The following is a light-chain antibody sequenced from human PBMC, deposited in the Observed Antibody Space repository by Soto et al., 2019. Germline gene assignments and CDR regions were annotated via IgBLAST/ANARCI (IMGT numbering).Light chain of an antibody. Sequence: EAVMTQSPRNLPVTLGQPASISCWSSQGLVYSDGNTYLNWFQQRPGHSPRRLLYKVSFRDSGVPDRFSGSGSGTAFTLTISRVEAEDVGIYYCMQATHWPPYTFGQGTKLEIK. CDR3: MQATHWPPYT. V-gene: IGKV2-30*01. CDR2: KVS. J-gene: IGKJ2*01. CDR1: QGLVYSDGNTY.